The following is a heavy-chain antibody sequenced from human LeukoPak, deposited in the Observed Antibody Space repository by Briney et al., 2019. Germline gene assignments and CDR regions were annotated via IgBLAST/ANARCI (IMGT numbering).Heavy chain of an antibody. V-gene: IGHV3-23*01. CDR3: AILPGYSSGWYEVNY. D-gene: IGHD6-13*01. Sequence: GGSLRLSCAASGFTFSSYAMSWVRQAPRKGLEWVSGISGSVGSTYYADSVKGRFTISRDNSRNTLYLQMNSPRAEDTAVYYCAILPGYSSGWYEVNYWGQGTLVTVSS. CDR1: GFTFSSYA. CDR2: ISGSVGST. J-gene: IGHJ4*02.